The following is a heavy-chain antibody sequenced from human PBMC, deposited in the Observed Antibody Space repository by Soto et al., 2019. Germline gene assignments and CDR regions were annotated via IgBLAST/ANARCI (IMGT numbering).Heavy chain of an antibody. Sequence: EVQVFESGGDVVQPGGSLRLSCAAYGFTFNNYAMGWVRQTPGKGLEWVSAITGSGSDTYYVDSVKGRFTISRDNSKNTVDLQMNSLRAEGTAVYYCAKLGSSSWSPHYYFDYWGQGTPGTVSS. D-gene: IGHD2-2*01. CDR3: AKLGSSSWSPHYYFDY. CDR1: GFTFNNYA. CDR2: ITGSGSDT. J-gene: IGHJ4*02. V-gene: IGHV3-23*01.